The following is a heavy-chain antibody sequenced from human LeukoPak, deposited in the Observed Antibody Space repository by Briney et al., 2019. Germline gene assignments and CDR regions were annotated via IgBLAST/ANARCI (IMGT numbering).Heavy chain of an antibody. J-gene: IGHJ3*02. CDR2: ISYDGSNK. V-gene: IGHV3-30-3*01. Sequence: PGRSLRLSCAASGFTFSSYAMHWVRQAPGKGLEWVAVISYDGSNKYYADSVKGRFTISRDNSKNTLYLQMNSLRAEDTAVYYCARSDGTADAFDIWGQGTMVTVSS. CDR3: ARSDGTADAFDI. CDR1: GFTFSSYA. D-gene: IGHD2-8*02.